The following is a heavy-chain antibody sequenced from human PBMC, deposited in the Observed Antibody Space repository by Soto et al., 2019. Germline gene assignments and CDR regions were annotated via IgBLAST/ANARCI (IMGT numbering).Heavy chain of an antibody. Sequence: VQLVESGGGVVQPGRSLRLSCAASGFTFSDYAMHWVRQAPGKGLEWVAVVSHDGRNTHYADSVKGRFTISRDSSKNTGSLAMTSLRAEDTAVYYGAKGGRQWLVTSDFNYWGQGALVTVSS. V-gene: IGHV3-30*18. J-gene: IGHJ4*02. CDR1: GFTFSDYA. CDR2: VSHDGRNT. CDR3: AKGGRQWLVTSDFNY. D-gene: IGHD6-19*01.